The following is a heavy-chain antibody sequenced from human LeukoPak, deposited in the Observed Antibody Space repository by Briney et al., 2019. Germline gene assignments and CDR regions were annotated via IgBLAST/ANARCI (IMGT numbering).Heavy chain of an antibody. Sequence: TGGSLRLSCAASGSTFSSYGMSWIRQPPGKGLEWIGEINHSGSTNYNPSLKSRVTISVDTSKNQFSLKLSSVTAADTGVYYCARHQGWLQWEYWGQGTLVIVSS. CDR2: INHSGST. D-gene: IGHD5-24*01. CDR1: GSTFSSYG. CDR3: ARHQGWLQWEY. J-gene: IGHJ4*02. V-gene: IGHV4-34*01.